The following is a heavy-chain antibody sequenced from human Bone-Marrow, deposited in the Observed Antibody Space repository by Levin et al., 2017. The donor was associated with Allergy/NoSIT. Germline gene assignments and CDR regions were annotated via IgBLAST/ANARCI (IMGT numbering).Heavy chain of an antibody. CDR3: ARIIRGVIPAFDI. D-gene: IGHD3-10*01. Sequence: QTLSLNCTPSGFSLSTSGMSVGWIRQPPGKALEWLALIDWDDDTYYSTSLKTRLTISKDTSKNQVVLIMTDMDPVDTATYYCARIIRGVIPAFDIWGQGTTVTVSS. CDR1: GFSLSTSGMS. CDR2: IDWDDDT. J-gene: IGHJ3*02. V-gene: IGHV2-70*01.